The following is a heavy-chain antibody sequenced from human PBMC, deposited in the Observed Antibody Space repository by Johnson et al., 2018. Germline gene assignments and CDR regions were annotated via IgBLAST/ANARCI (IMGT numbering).Heavy chain of an antibody. CDR2: ISDDGSSQ. Sequence: QVQLVQSGGGVVQPGTSLRLSCEASGFTLSTYTLHWVRQAPGKGLEWVALISDDGSSQYYGDSAQGRFTISRDNSKNTLYLEMNSLRVEDTELYYCARDSRAYQMLRPDFWGQGTMVIVS. V-gene: IGHV3-30*04. D-gene: IGHD2-8*01. CDR3: ARDSRAYQMLRPDF. CDR1: GFTLSTYT. J-gene: IGHJ4*02.